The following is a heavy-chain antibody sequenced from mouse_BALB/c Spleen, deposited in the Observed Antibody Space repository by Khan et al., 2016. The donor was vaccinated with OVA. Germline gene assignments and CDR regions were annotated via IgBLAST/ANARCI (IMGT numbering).Heavy chain of an antibody. CDR3: TRDGNYAHWYVDV. D-gene: IGHD2-1*01. CDR2: ISSGGTYT. V-gene: IGHV5-6-4*01. CDR1: GFTFSSYT. Sequence: EVELVESGGGLVKPGGSLKLSCAASGFTFSSYTMSWVRQTPEKRLEWVATISSGGTYTYYPDSLKGRFTISRDNAKNTLYLQMRSLKSEDTAMYYCTRDGNYAHWYVDVWGAGTTVTVSS. J-gene: IGHJ1*01.